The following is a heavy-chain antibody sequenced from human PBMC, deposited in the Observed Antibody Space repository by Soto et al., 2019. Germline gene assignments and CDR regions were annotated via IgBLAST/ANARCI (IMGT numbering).Heavy chain of an antibody. D-gene: IGHD1-1*01. CDR3: ARDYVGNIGTPKYYFDY. J-gene: IGHJ4*02. CDR2: IYYSGST. CDR1: GGSISSGGYY. V-gene: IGHV4-31*03. Sequence: QVQLQESGPGLVKPSQTLSLTCTVSGGSISSGGYYWNWIRHHPGKGLEWIGYIYYSGSTYYNPSLKSRLTISVDTSKNQFSLKLSSVTGADTAVYYCARDYVGNIGTPKYYFDYWGQGTLVTVSS.